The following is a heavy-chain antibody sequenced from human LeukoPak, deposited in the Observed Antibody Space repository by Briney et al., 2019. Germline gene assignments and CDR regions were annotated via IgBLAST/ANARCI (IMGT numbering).Heavy chain of an antibody. CDR2: IYYSGTT. V-gene: IGHV4-59*12. CDR1: GGSMSGYS. J-gene: IGHJ4*02. D-gene: IGHD6-19*01. Sequence: SETLSLTCTVSGGSMSGYSWSWIRQPPGKGLEWIGYIYYSGTTNHHPSLKSRVTISVDTSKNQFSLKLNSVTAADTAVYYCASSGGYYFDYWGQGTLVTVSS. CDR3: ASSGGYYFDY.